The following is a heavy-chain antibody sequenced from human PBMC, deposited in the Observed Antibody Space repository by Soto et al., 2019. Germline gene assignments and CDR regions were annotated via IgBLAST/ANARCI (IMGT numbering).Heavy chain of an antibody. Sequence: QVQLVQSGAEVKKPGSSVKVSCKASGGTFSSYAISWVRQAPGQGLEWMGGIIPISDTTNYAQKSQGRVTITADESTSPASMELSSLRSEDTAVYYCARSQGSSTSLEIYYYYYYGMDVWGQGTTVTVSS. CDR1: GGTFSSYA. J-gene: IGHJ6*02. CDR2: IIPISDTT. V-gene: IGHV1-69*01. D-gene: IGHD2-2*01. CDR3: ARSQGSSTSLEIYYYYYYGMDV.